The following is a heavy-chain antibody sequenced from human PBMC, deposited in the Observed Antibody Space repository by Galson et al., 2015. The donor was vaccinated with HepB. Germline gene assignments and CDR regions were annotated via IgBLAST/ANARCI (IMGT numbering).Heavy chain of an antibody. CDR1: GYTFTSYY. CDR2: INPSGGST. CDR3: ARVKTDTAMVNNWNYYYYGMDV. J-gene: IGHJ6*02. D-gene: IGHD5-18*01. Sequence: SVKVSCKASGYTFTSYYMHWVRQAPGQGLEWMGIINPSGGSTSYAQKLQGRVTMTRDTSTSTVYMELSSLRSEDTAVYYCARVKTDTAMVNNWNYYYYGMDVWGQGTTVTVSS. V-gene: IGHV1-46*04.